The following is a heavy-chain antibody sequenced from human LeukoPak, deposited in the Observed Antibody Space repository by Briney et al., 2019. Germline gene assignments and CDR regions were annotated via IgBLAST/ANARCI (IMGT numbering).Heavy chain of an antibody. V-gene: IGHV4-39*01. J-gene: IGHJ4*02. CDR3: ARGPYYAFDY. D-gene: IGHD3-16*01. CDR1: GGSISSSRYC. CDR2: IYYSGRT. Sequence: SETLSLTCTVSGGSISSSRYCWGWIRQPPGKGLEWMGSIYYSGRTYYNPSLKSRATISVDTSKTQLSLKLSSVTAADTAVYNCARGPYYAFDYWGQGTLVTVSS.